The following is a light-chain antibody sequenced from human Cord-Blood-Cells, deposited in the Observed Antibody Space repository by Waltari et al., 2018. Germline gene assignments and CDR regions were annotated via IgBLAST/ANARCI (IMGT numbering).Light chain of an antibody. J-gene: IGLJ2*01. Sequence: QSALTQPPSASGSPGQSVTISCTGTSSDVGGYNYVSWYQQHPGKAPKPIIYEVSKRPSGVPGRFSGSKAGNTAALTVAGLQAEDEADYYCSSYAGSNNLVFGGGTKLTVL. V-gene: IGLV2-8*01. CDR2: EVS. CDR1: SSDVGGYNY. CDR3: SSYAGSNNLV.